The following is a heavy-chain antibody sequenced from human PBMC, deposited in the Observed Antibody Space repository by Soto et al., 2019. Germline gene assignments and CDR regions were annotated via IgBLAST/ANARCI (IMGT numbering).Heavy chain of an antibody. CDR1: GFTFSSYA. J-gene: IGHJ4*02. CDR2: ISGSGGST. D-gene: IGHD3-3*01. CDR3: AKVPWGYDIWSGLGPYYFDY. Sequence: EVQLLESGGSLVQPGGSLRLSCAASGFTFSSYAMIWVRQAPGKGLEWVSAISGSGGSTYYADSVKGRFTISRDNSKNTLYLQMNSLRAEDAAVYYCAKVPWGYDIWSGLGPYYFDYWGQGTLVTVSS. V-gene: IGHV3-23*01.